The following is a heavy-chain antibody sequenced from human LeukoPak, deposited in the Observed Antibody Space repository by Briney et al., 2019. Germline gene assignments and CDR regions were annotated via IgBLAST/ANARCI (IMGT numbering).Heavy chain of an antibody. D-gene: IGHD3-9*01. CDR3: ARGILTGYPRFSY. CDR1: GGSFSGYY. V-gene: IGHV4-34*01. J-gene: IGHJ4*02. CDR2: INHSGST. Sequence: PSETLSLTCAVYGGSFSGYYWSWIRQPPGKGLEWIGEINHSGSTNYNPSLKSRVTISVDTPKNQFSLKLSSVTAADTAVYYCARGILTGYPRFSYWGQGTLVTVSS.